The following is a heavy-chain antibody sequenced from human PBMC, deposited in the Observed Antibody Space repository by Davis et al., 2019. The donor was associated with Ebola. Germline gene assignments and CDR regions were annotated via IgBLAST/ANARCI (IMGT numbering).Heavy chain of an antibody. CDR1: GFTFSDYY. CDR2: ISSSSSTI. CDR3: ARADGYQILSSRY. V-gene: IGHV3-11*04. D-gene: IGHD5-24*01. Sequence: GESLKISCAASGFTFSDYYMSWIRQAPGKGLEWVSYISSSSSTIYYADSVKGRFTISRDNAKNSLYLQMNSLRDEDTAVYYCARADGYQILSSRYWGQGTLVTVSS. J-gene: IGHJ4*02.